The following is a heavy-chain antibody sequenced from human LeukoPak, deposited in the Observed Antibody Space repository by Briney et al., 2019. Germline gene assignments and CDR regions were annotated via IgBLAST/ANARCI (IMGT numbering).Heavy chain of an antibody. CDR2: IYSGGST. D-gene: IGHD2-2*01. J-gene: IGHJ4*02. V-gene: IGHV3-53*01. Sequence: GGPLRLSCAASGFTVSTYYMTWVRQAPGKGLECVSVIYSGGSTYYADSVKGRFTVSRDNSKNTLYLQMNSLRAEDTAMYYCARGLGYCTSTTCLLPFDYWGQGTLVTVSS. CDR3: ARGLGYCTSTTCLLPFDY. CDR1: GFTVSTYY.